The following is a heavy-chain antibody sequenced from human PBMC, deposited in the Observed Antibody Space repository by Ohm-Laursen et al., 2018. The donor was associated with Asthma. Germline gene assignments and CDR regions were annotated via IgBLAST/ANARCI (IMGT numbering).Heavy chain of an antibody. CDR2: ISYDGSNK. CDR1: GFTFSSYG. Sequence: SLRLSCSASGFTFSSYGMHWVRQAPGKGLEWVAGISYDGSNKYYADSVKGRFTISRDNSKNTLYLQMNSLRAEDTAVYYCARDRYYSYDSSGYYAYWGQGTLVTVSS. CDR3: ARDRYYSYDSSGYYAY. D-gene: IGHD3-22*01. V-gene: IGHV3-30*03. J-gene: IGHJ4*02.